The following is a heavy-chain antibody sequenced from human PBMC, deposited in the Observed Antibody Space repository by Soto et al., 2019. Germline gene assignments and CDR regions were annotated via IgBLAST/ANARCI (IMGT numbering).Heavy chain of an antibody. Sequence: GGSLRLSCAASGVTFSAYDMHWVRQTTGKGLEWVSAIGAADDPYYLGSVKGRFTISRENAKNSLYLQMNSLRAEDTAVYYCARAYSGWLPRRADYYFAIAVWGRGTTVTVSS. CDR2: IGAADDP. J-gene: IGHJ6*02. V-gene: IGHV3-13*05. CDR1: GVTFSAYD. CDR3: ARAYSGWLPRRADYYFAIAV. D-gene: IGHD2-15*01.